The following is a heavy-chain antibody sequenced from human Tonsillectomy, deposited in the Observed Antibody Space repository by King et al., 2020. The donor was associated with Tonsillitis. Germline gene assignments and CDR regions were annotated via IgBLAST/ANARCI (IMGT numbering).Heavy chain of an antibody. J-gene: IGHJ5*02. V-gene: IGHV3-15*01. CDR2: IKAISDGGTT. Sequence: VQLVESGGGLVKPGGSLRVSCAGSGFTFSRGWMIWVRQAPGKGLEWVGRIKAISDGGTTDYPAPVKGRFTISRDDSKNMLYLQMNSLKIEDTGIYYCTTDEWSWGQGTLVTVSA. CDR1: GFTFSRGW. CDR3: TTDEWS. D-gene: IGHD3-3*01.